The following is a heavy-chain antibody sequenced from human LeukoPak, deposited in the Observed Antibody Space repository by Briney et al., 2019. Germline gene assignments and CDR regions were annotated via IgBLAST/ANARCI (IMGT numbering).Heavy chain of an antibody. V-gene: IGHV4-34*01. J-gene: IGHJ3*02. Sequence: SETLSLTCAVYGGSFSGYSWSWIRQPPGKGLEWIGEINHSGSTNQNPSLKSRVTISGDTSKNQFSLELSSVTAADTAVYYCARPQTGAAFDIWGQGTMVIVSS. CDR1: GGSFSGYS. D-gene: IGHD1-14*01. CDR3: ARPQTGAAFDI. CDR2: INHSGST.